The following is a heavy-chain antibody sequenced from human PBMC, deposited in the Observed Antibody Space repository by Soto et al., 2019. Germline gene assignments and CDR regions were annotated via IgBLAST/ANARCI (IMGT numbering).Heavy chain of an antibody. CDR2: FNTYTGNP. Sequence: ASVKVSCKASGYSFTTYGMNWVPQAPGQGLEWMGWFNTYTGNPTYAQGFTGRFVFSMDTSANTAYLQISSLKAEDMAMYYCARSPDSSGYYHYFDYWGQGTLVTVSS. J-gene: IGHJ4*02. D-gene: IGHD3-22*01. CDR1: GYSFTTYG. CDR3: ARSPDSSGYYHYFDY. V-gene: IGHV7-4-1*02.